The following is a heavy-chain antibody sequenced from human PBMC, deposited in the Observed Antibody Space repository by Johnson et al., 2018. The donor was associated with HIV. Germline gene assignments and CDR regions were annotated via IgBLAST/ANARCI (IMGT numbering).Heavy chain of an antibody. V-gene: IGHV3-33*06. D-gene: IGHD3-22*01. CDR2: LWKDGSTK. Sequence: VQLVESGGGVAQPRRSLRLPSAASGLTSSTYGTPWVRPAPGKGLEWVAVLWKDGSTKSAADSVKGRLTISRDNSKDTLYLQMNSLRAEDTAVYYCAKDRYYDSSGPDAFDIWGQGTMVTVSS. CDR3: AKDRYYDSSGPDAFDI. J-gene: IGHJ3*02. CDR1: GLTSSTYG.